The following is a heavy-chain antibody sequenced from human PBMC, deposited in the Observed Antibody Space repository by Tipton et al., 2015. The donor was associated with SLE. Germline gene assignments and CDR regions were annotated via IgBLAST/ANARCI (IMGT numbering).Heavy chain of an antibody. D-gene: IGHD6-19*01. CDR3: ARGGYSSGWYGDYFVY. V-gene: IGHV4-59*01. CDR1: GGSLSRCC. CDR2: VCDSGST. J-gene: IGHJ4*02. Sequence: TLSLTCTVSGGSLSRCCWNWIRQRPGKGLEWIGYVCDSGSTSSNPSLKSRVTISLETSKTQFSLKLRSGTAADTAMYYCARGGYSSGWYGDYFVYWGQGTLVTVSS.